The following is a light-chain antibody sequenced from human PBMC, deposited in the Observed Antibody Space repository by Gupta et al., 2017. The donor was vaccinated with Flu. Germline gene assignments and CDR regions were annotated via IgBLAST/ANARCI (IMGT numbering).Light chain of an antibody. Sequence: QSVLTQPPSASGTPGQRVTISCSGSASNIGSNFVFWYQQLPGTAPKLLISRNNQRPSGVPDRFSGSKSGTSASLAISGLRPEDEADYYCTACDDSLSGGVFGGGTKLTVL. CDR1: ASNIGSNF. CDR2: RNN. CDR3: TACDDSLSGGV. J-gene: IGLJ3*02. V-gene: IGLV1-47*01.